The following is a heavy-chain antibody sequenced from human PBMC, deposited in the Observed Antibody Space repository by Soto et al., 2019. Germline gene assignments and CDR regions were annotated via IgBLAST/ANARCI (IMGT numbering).Heavy chain of an antibody. D-gene: IGHD2-15*01. CDR3: AIELVVVAATDAFDI. J-gene: IGHJ3*02. V-gene: IGHV1-8*01. CDR2: MNPNSGNT. Sequence: ASVNVSCKASGYTFTSYDINWVRQATGQGLEWMGWMNPNSGNTGYAQKFQGRVTMTRNTSISTAYMELSSLRSEDTAVYYCAIELVVVAATDAFDIWGQGTMVTVPS. CDR1: GYTFTSYD.